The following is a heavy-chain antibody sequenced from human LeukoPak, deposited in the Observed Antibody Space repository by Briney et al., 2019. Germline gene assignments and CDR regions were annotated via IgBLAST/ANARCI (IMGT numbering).Heavy chain of an antibody. J-gene: IGHJ4*02. CDR2: ITSSSTTI. CDR3: AREPLDF. CDR1: GFTFSSYN. V-gene: IGHV3-48*02. Sequence: GGSLRLSCAASGFTFSSYNMNWVRQAPGKGLEWVSYITSSSTTIYYADSVKGRFTISRDDAKNSLYLQMNSLRDEDTAVYYCAREPLDFWGQGTLVTVSS.